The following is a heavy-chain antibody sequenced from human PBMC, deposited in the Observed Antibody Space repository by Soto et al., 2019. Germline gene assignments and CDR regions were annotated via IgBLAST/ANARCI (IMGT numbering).Heavy chain of an antibody. D-gene: IGHD6-6*01. CDR3: SRLWSSSSLYYYYGMDV. Sequence: ASVKVSCKASGYTFTSYYMHWVRQAPGQGLEWMGIINPSGGSTSYAQKFQGRVTMTRDTSTSTVYMELSSLRSEDTAVYYCSRLWSSSSLYYYYGMDVWGQGTTVTVSS. CDR1: GYTFTSYY. J-gene: IGHJ6*02. CDR2: INPSGGST. V-gene: IGHV1-46*01.